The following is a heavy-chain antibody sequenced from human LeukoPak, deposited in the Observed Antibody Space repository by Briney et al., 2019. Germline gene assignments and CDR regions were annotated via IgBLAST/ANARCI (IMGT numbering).Heavy chain of an antibody. CDR1: GYSFTSRW. CDR3: ARHWVGHAFDI. J-gene: IGHJ3*02. Sequence: GESLKISCKVSGYSFTSRWIGWVRQMPGKGLEWMGVIYPGDSDTRYSPSFQGQVTISADKSISTAYLQWSSLKASDTAMYYCARHWVGHAFDIWGQGTMVTVSS. D-gene: IGHD1-26*01. V-gene: IGHV5-51*01. CDR2: IYPGDSDT.